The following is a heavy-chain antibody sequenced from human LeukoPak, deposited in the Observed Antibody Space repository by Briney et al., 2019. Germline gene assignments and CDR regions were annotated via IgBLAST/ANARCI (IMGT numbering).Heavy chain of an antibody. CDR2: INEDGSEK. J-gene: IGHJ4*02. CDR1: GFTFGTYW. V-gene: IGHV3-7*04. D-gene: IGHD1-26*01. CDR3: VRDKVVGATKFDF. Sequence: GGSLRLSCAASGFTFGTYWMSRVRQGPGKGLEWVANINEDGSEKYYGDSVKGRFTISRDNAKNSLYLQMNSLIAEDTAVYYCVRDKVVGATKFDFWGQGTLVTVSS.